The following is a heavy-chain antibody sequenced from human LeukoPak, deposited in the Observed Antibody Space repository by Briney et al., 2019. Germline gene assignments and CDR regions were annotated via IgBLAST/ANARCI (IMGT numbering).Heavy chain of an antibody. D-gene: IGHD6-19*01. CDR3: TRHGGEFSRYSSGWSSDY. Sequence: GGSLRLSCAASRFTFSSYSMNWVRQAPGKGLEWVSYISSSSSSIYYADSVKGRFTISRDNAKNSLYLQMNSLKTEDTAVYYCTRHGGEFSRYSSGWSSDYWGQGTLVTVSS. V-gene: IGHV3-48*01. CDR1: RFTFSSYS. CDR2: ISSSSSSI. J-gene: IGHJ4*02.